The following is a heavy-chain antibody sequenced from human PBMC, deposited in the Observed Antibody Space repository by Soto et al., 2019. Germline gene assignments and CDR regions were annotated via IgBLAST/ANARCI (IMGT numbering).Heavy chain of an antibody. J-gene: IGHJ4*02. Sequence: QVQLVQSGAEVKKPGASVKVSCKASGYAFTSYGISWVRQAPGQGLEWMGWISAYNGNTNNAQKLQVRVTMTTDTSTSTDNMELRTLRSDDTAVYYCARESSSSCHDYWGQGTLVTVSS. D-gene: IGHD6-13*01. CDR1: GYAFTSYG. CDR3: ARESSSSCHDY. V-gene: IGHV1-18*01. CDR2: ISAYNGNT.